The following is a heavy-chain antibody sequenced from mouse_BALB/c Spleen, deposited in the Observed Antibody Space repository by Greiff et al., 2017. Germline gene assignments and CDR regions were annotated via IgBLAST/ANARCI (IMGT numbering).Heavy chain of an antibody. Sequence: QVQLQQSGPQLVRPGASVKISCKASGYSFTSYWMHWVKQRPGQGLEWIGMIDPSDSETRLNQKFKDKATLTVDKSSSTAYMQLSSPTSEDSAVYYCARYYYDYDVGFAYWGQGTLVTVSA. CDR1: GYSFTSYW. CDR3: ARYYYDYDVGFAY. D-gene: IGHD2-4*01. V-gene: IGHV1S126*01. CDR2: IDPSDSET. J-gene: IGHJ3*01.